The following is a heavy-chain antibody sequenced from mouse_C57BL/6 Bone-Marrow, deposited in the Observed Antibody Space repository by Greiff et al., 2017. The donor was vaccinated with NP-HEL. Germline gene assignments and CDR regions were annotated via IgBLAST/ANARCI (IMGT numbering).Heavy chain of an antibody. V-gene: IGHV5-17*01. CDR2: ISSGSSTI. D-gene: IGHD1-1*01. J-gene: IGHJ4*01. Sequence: EVMLVESGGGLVKPGGSPKLSCAASGFTFSDYGMHWVRQAPEKGLEWVAYISSGSSTIYYADTVKGRFTISRDNAKNTLFLQMTSLRSEDTAMYYCARTITTVVAENWGQGTSVTVSS. CDR1: GFTFSDYG. CDR3: ARTITTVVAEN.